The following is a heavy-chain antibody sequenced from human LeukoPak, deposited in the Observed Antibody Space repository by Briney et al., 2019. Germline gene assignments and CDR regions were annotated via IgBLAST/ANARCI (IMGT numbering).Heavy chain of an antibody. CDR1: GFTFSSYA. J-gene: IGHJ4*02. D-gene: IGHD2-21*02. V-gene: IGHV3-23*01. CDR3: AKEPLYCGGDCYEPFDY. Sequence: GGSLRLSCAASGFTFSSYAMSWVRQAPGKGLEWVSAISSSGGTTYYADSVKGRFTISRDNSKNTLYLQMNSLRAEDTAVYYCAKEPLYCGGDCYEPFDYWGQGTLVTVSS. CDR2: ISSSGGTT.